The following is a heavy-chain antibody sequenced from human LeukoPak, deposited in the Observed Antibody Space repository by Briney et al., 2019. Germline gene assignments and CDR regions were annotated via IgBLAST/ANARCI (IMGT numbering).Heavy chain of an antibody. V-gene: IGHV1-24*01. CDR1: GYTLTELS. J-gene: IGHJ4*02. Sequence: ASVKVSCKVSGYTLTELSMHWVRQAPGKGLEWMGGFDPEDGETIYAQKFQGRVTMTEDTSTDTAYMELSSLRYEDTAVYYCARDLPARSIAAAGTPQYYFDYWGQGTLVTVSS. CDR3: ARDLPARSIAAAGTPQYYFDY. CDR2: FDPEDGET. D-gene: IGHD6-13*01.